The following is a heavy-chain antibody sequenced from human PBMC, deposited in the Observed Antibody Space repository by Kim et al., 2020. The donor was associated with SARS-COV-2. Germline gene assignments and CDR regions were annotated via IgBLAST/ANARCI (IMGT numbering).Heavy chain of an antibody. Sequence: YNPSLKSRVTISVDTSKNLFSLKLSSVTAADTALYYCARAYGDYFHWFDPWGQGTLVTVSS. V-gene: IGHV4-39*01. CDR3: ARAYGDYFHWFDP. J-gene: IGHJ5*02. D-gene: IGHD4-17*01.